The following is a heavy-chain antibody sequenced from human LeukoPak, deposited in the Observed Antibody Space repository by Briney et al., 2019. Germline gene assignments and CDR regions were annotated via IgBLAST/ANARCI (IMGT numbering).Heavy chain of an antibody. J-gene: IGHJ4*02. CDR3: AKDKFRVDSSGFDY. CDR2: LSATGGST. Sequence: GGSLRLSCAGSGFTISTYAMGWVRQAPGKGLEWVSTLSATGGSTYYADSVKGRFSISRDNSKNTLYLQMNSLRAEDTAVYYCAKDKFRVDSSGFDYWGQGTLVTVSS. V-gene: IGHV3-23*01. D-gene: IGHD3-22*01. CDR1: GFTISTYA.